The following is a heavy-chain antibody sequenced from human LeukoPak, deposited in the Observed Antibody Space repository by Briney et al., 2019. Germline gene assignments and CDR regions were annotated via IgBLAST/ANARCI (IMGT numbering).Heavy chain of an antibody. CDR2: ISGSGGST. CDR3: AKVLTEYCSGGSCYSSHYYYGMDV. V-gene: IGHV3-23*01. Sequence: GGSLRLSCAASGFTFSSYAMSWVRQAPGKGLEWVSAISGSGGSTYYADSVKGRFTISRDNSKNTLYLQMNSLRAEDTAVYYCAKVLTEYCSGGSCYSSHYYYGMDVWGQGTLVTVSS. CDR1: GFTFSSYA. J-gene: IGHJ6*02. D-gene: IGHD2-15*01.